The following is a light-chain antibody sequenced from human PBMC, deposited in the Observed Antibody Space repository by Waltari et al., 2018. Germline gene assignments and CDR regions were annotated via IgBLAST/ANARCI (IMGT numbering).Light chain of an antibody. CDR1: GKSAGASEY. J-gene: IGLJ3*02. CDR2: DVT. V-gene: IGLV2-14*03. CDR3: SSQTLDGLIL. Sequence: QSALPQPAPVSGSPGQSITIPCSGIGKSAGASEYVSWHQHHPAKAPQPIIFDVTNRPSGVSDRFSASKSANTASLTISRLQPEDEADYFCSSQTLDGLILFGGGTRLTVL.